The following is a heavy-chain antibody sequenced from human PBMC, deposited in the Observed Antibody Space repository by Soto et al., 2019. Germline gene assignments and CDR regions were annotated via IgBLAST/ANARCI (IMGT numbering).Heavy chain of an antibody. CDR2: ISSTSAYT. V-gene: IGHV3-11*05. D-gene: IGHD6-6*01. CDR1: GFTFSDYY. J-gene: IGHJ4*02. CDR3: ARDPSRRSPPDY. Sequence: QVQLVESGGGLVKPGGSLRLSCAASGFTFSDYYMTWFRQAPGKGLEWIAYISSTSAYTDYASSVKGRFTISRDNAKNSLYLQMNSLRNEDTAVYYCARDPSRRSPPDYWGQGTLVTVPP.